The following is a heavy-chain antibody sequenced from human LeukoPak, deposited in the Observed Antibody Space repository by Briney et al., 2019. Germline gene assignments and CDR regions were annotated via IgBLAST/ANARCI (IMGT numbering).Heavy chain of an antibody. Sequence: GASVKVSFKASGYSFTTYGISWVRQAPGRGLEWMGWISVYNCHTNYAQKLQGRVTMTTDKSTSTAYMELRSLTSDDTAVYYCARTGSGSYGYWGQGTLVIVSS. J-gene: IGHJ4*02. CDR1: GYSFTTYG. CDR3: ARTGSGSYGY. CDR2: ISVYNCHT. D-gene: IGHD3-10*01. V-gene: IGHV1-18*01.